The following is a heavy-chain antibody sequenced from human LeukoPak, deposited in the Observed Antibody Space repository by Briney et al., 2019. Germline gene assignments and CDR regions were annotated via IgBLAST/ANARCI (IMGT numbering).Heavy chain of an antibody. Sequence: PGGSLRLSCAASGFTFSTYGMHWVRQAPGKGLEWVAVIWYDGTNEYYADSVKGRFTISRDNSKNTLYLQMNSLRAEDTALYFCARDVDFWSGPDYWGQGTLVTVSS. D-gene: IGHD3-3*01. CDR2: IWYDGTNE. V-gene: IGHV3-33*01. J-gene: IGHJ4*02. CDR1: GFTFSTYG. CDR3: ARDVDFWSGPDY.